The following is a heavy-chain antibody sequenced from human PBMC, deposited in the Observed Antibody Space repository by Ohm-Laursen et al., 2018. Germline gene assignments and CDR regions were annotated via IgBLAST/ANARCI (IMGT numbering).Heavy chain of an antibody. CDR1: GGTFSSYA. J-gene: IGHJ4*02. CDR3: ASNSGSYFQDRYYFDY. Sequence: GASVKVSCKASGGTFSSYAISWVRQAPGQGLEWMGRIIPILGIANYAQKFQGRVTITADKSTSTAYMELSSLRSEDTAVYYCASNSGSYFQDRYYFDYWGQGTLVTVSS. CDR2: IIPILGIA. V-gene: IGHV1-69*04. D-gene: IGHD1-26*01.